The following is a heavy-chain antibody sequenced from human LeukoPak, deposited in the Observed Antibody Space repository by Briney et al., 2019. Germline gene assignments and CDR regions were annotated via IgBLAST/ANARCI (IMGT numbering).Heavy chain of an antibody. V-gene: IGHV4-59*01. J-gene: IGHJ4*02. D-gene: IGHD6-6*01. CDR2: IYYSGST. Sequence: PSETLSLTCTVSGGSISSYYWSWIRQPPGKGLEWIGYIYYSGSTNYNPSLKSRVTISVVTSKNQFSLKLSSATAADTAVYYCARASRRRSSRFYFDYWGQGTLVTVSS. CDR1: GGSISSYY. CDR3: ARASRRRSSRFYFDY.